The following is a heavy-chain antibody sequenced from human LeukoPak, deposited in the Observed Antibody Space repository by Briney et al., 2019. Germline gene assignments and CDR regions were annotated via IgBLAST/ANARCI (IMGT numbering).Heavy chain of an antibody. V-gene: IGHV3-74*01. CDR1: GFTFSSHW. CDR2: IKTDGTYT. CDR3: AADWSGAFDI. D-gene: IGHD3-9*01. Sequence: GGSLRLSCAASGFTFSSHWMHWVRQAPGKGLVWVSRIKTDGTYTDYADSVKGRFTTSRDNAKNTLYLQMNSLRAEDTAVYYCAADWSGAFDIWGQGRMVTVSS. J-gene: IGHJ3*02.